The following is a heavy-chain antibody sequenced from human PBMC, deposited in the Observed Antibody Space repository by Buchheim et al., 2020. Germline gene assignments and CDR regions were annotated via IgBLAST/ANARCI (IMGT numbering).Heavy chain of an antibody. CDR3: AGEPYSSGWYFDY. D-gene: IGHD6-19*01. CDR1: GDSIHAYN. J-gene: IGHJ4*02. CDR2: ISSSGNT. Sequence: QVQLQASGPGLVQPSETLSLTCTVSGDSIHAYNWNWIRQPPGKGLEWIGYISSSGNTNYNPSLKNRLTMSVDTSKNQFSLKLSSVTAADTATYYCAGEPYSSGWYFDYWGQGSL. V-gene: IGHV4-59*01.